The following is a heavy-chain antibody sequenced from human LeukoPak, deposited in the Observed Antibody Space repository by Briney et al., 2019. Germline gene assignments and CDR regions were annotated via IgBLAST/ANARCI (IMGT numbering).Heavy chain of an antibody. Sequence: GGSLRLSCAASGFTFSSYEMNWVRQAPGKGLEWVSYISSSGSTIYYADSVKGRFTISRDNAKNSLYLQMNSLRAEDTAVYYCARATQLEGFDPWGQGTLVTVSS. CDR2: ISSSGSTI. CDR3: ARATQLEGFDP. CDR1: GFTFSSYE. D-gene: IGHD6-13*01. J-gene: IGHJ5*02. V-gene: IGHV3-48*03.